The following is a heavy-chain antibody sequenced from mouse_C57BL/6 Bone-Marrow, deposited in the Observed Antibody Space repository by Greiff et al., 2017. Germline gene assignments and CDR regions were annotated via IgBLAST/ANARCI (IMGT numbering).Heavy chain of an antibody. Sequence: QVQLQQSGPGLVQPSQSLSITCTVSGFSLTSYGVHWVRQPPGKGLEWLGVIWSGGSTDYNAAFISRLSISKDNSKSQVFFKMNNLQADDTAIYYCAKNRDDYGSSYYAMDYWGQGTSVSVPT. CDR2: IWSGGST. CDR3: AKNRDDYGSSYYAMDY. V-gene: IGHV2-4*01. CDR1: GFSLTSYG. D-gene: IGHD1-1*01. J-gene: IGHJ4*01.